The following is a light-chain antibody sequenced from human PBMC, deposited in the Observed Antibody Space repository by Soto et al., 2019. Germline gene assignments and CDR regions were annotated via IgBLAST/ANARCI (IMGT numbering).Light chain of an antibody. V-gene: IGKV1-33*01. CDR3: QQYDNPKVT. J-gene: IGKJ4*01. CDR2: DAS. CDR1: QDISNY. Sequence: DIQMTQSPSSLSASVVDRFTITCHASQDISNYLNWYQQKPGKAPKLLIYDASNLETGVPSRFSGSGSGTDFTFTISSLQPEDIATYYCQQYDNPKVTFGGGTKVDIK.